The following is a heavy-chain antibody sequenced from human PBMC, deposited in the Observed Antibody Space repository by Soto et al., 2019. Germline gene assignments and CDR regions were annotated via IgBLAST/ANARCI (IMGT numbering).Heavy chain of an antibody. Sequence: QVHLVQSGAEVKKPGASVKVSCKTSGYTFTRYGISWVRQAPGQGLEWMGWISGYDGRTNFAQKVQDRVTMTTDTPTSTAYMRLRSLSSDDTAVYYCASEGDVAYYCDGMDVWGKVTTVTLSS. J-gene: IGHJ6*04. V-gene: IGHV1-18*01. CDR3: ASEGDVAYYCDGMDV. D-gene: IGHD3-22*01. CDR1: GYTFTRYG. CDR2: ISGYDGRT.